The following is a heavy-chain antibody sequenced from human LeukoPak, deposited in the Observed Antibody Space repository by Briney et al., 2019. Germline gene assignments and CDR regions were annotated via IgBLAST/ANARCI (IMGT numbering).Heavy chain of an antibody. V-gene: IGHV4-4*07. J-gene: IGHJ5*02. CDR1: GGSISSYY. CDR3: ATFLSRESWFDP. Sequence: SETLSLTCTVSGGSISSYYWSWIRQPAGKGLEWIGRIYTSGSTNYNPSLKSRVTISVDTSKNQFSLKLSSVTAADTAVYYCATFLSRESWFDPWGQGTLVTVSS. D-gene: IGHD2/OR15-2a*01. CDR2: IYTSGST.